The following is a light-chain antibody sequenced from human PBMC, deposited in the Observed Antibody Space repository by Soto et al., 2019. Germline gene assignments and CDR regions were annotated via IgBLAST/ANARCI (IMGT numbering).Light chain of an antibody. CDR2: GIS. J-gene: IGKJ5*01. Sequence: EIVLTQSPGILSLSPGEGATLSSRASQTVDRNYFAWYQEKPGQAPRLLIYGISSRATGIPDRFSGSGSGTDFTLTINRLEPEDFAVYYCQQYGSSITFGQGTRLEI. V-gene: IGKV3-20*01. CDR3: QQYGSSIT. CDR1: QTVDRNY.